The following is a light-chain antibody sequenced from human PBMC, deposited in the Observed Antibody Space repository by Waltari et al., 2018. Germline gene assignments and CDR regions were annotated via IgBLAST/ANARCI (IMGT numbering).Light chain of an antibody. CDR1: QSVFYSPLNRNY. CDR2: WAS. V-gene: IGKV4-1*01. CDR3: QQYSSHPRS. J-gene: IGKJ2*04. Sequence: DIVMTQSPDSLAVSLGERVTINCKSSQSVFYSPLNRNYLAWYQQKPGQPPKLLFYWASTRHSGVPDRFRGSESETDCTPTISSLQDEDVAVYYCQQYSSHPRSVGQGTKLEIK.